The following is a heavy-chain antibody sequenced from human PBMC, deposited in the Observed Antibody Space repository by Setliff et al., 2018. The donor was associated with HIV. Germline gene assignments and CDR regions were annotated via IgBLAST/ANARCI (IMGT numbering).Heavy chain of an antibody. CDR3: ATSWRDGYPGDY. V-gene: IGHV3-11*04. CDR2: ISSSGSTI. Sequence: GGSLRLSCAASGFTFSDYYMSWIRQAPGKGLEWVSFISSSGSTIFYADSVEGRFTISRDNAKNSLSLQMNSLRAEDTAVYYCATSWRDGYPGDYWGQGTLVTVSS. J-gene: IGHJ4*02. D-gene: IGHD5-12*01. CDR1: GFTFSDYY.